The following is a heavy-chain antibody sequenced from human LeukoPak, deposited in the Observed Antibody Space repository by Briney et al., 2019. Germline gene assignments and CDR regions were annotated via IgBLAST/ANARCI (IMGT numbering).Heavy chain of an antibody. D-gene: IGHD1-14*01. CDR1: GGSFSGYY. CDR2: INHSGST. Sequence: SETLSLTCAVYGGSFSGYYWSWIRQPPGKGLEWIGEINHSGSTNYNPSLKSRVTISVSKSKNQFSLKLISGSAADTTAYYCSGLLKSRNHTPHPQFDYWGQGTLVTVSS. J-gene: IGHJ4*02. V-gene: IGHV4-34*01. CDR3: SGLLKSRNHTPHPQFDY.